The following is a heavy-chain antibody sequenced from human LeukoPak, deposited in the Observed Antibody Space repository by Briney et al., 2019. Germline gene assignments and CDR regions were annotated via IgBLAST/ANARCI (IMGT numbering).Heavy chain of an antibody. D-gene: IGHD6-13*01. CDR2: MNPNSGNT. CDR1: GYTFTSYD. J-gene: IGHJ6*02. Sequence: GASVKVSCKASGYTFTSYDINWVRQATGQGLEWMGWMNPNSGNTGYAQKFQGRVTTTRNSSISTAYMELSSLRSEDTAVYYCARGSFWVAVGTRYYGMDVWGQGTTVTVSS. V-gene: IGHV1-8*01. CDR3: ARGSFWVAVGTRYYGMDV.